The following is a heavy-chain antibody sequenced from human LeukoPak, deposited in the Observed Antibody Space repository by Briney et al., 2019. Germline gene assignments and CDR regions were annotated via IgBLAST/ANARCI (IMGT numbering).Heavy chain of an antibody. J-gene: IGHJ3*02. CDR1: GFTFSSYW. D-gene: IGHD3-16*02. V-gene: IGHV3-74*01. CDR2: INSDGSSI. Sequence: GGSLRLSCAASGFTFSSYWMHWVRQAPGKGLVWVSRINSDGSSIFYADSLQGRFTVSRDNAKNSVYLQMNSLRAEDTAVYYCAREGGFGYDDALDTWGHGTTVTVSS. CDR3: AREGGFGYDDALDT.